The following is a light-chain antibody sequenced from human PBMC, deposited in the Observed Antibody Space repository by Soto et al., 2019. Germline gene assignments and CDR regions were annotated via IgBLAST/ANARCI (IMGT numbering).Light chain of an antibody. V-gene: IGKV3-11*01. CDR1: QSISSD. CDR3: QEGTYWPA. Sequence: EIVTKQSPATLSVSPGERATLSCRASQSISSDLARYQQKPGQAPRLFIYDASVRATGIPARFSGSGSGTDFTLTISSLEPEDFAVYYCQEGTYWPAFGGGTKVDI. J-gene: IGKJ4*01. CDR2: DAS.